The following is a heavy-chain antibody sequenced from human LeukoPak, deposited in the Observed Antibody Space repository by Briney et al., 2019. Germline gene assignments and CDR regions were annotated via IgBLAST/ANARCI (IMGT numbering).Heavy chain of an antibody. CDR1: GGSFSGYY. V-gene: IGHV4-34*01. J-gene: IGHJ5*02. Sequence: SETLSLTCAVYGGSFSGYYWSWIRQPPGKGLEWIGEINHSGSTNYNPSLKSRVTISVDTSKNQFSLKLSSVTAADTAVYYCAREVGYCSSTSCYDWFDPWGQGTLVTVSS. CDR2: INHSGST. D-gene: IGHD2-2*01. CDR3: AREVGYCSSTSCYDWFDP.